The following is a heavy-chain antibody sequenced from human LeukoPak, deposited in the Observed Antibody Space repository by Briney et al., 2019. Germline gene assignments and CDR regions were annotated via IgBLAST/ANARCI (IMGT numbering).Heavy chain of an antibody. CDR2: INHSGST. CDR1: GGSISGYY. J-gene: IGHJ4*02. CDR3: ARGHLNDYDYVWGSYRDDRYYFDY. D-gene: IGHD3-16*02. V-gene: IGHV4-34*01. Sequence: SETLSLTCTVSGGSISGYYWSWIRQPPGKGLEWIGEINHSGSTNYNPSLKSRVTISVDTSKNQFSLKLSSVTAADTAVYYCARGHLNDYDYVWGSYRDDRYYFDYWGQGTLVTVSS.